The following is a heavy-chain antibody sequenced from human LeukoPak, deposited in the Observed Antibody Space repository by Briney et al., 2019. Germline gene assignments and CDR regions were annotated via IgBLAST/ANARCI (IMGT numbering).Heavy chain of an antibody. CDR3: ATYSRSLFRHFDY. Sequence: GGSLRLSCAASGFIFSTYAMSWVRQAPGKGLEWVPSITSSGDNTYYADSVKGRFTISRDNSKNTLYLQVDSLRPEDTAIYYCATYSRSLFRHFDYWGQGTLVTASS. CDR2: ITSSGDNT. V-gene: IGHV3-23*01. CDR1: GFIFSTYA. D-gene: IGHD6-6*01. J-gene: IGHJ4*02.